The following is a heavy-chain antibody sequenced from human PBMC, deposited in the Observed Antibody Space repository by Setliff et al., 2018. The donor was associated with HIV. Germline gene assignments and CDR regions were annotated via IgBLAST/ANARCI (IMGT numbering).Heavy chain of an antibody. Sequence: GASVKVSCKASGYTFINYYIHWVRQAPGQGLEWMAIIDPSGESTSYAQKFQGRVTMTMDTSTNTAYMELSSLRSEDTAVYYCARDAEPVLQWFGESPNHGAFDIWGQGTMVTVSS. CDR2: IDPSGEST. V-gene: IGHV1-46*01. D-gene: IGHD3-10*01. CDR3: ARDAEPVLQWFGESPNHGAFDI. J-gene: IGHJ3*02. CDR1: GYTFINYY.